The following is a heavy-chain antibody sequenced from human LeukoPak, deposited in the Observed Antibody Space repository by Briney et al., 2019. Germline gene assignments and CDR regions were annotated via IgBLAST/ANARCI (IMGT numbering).Heavy chain of an antibody. D-gene: IGHD1-26*01. CDR2: ISSSSSYI. V-gene: IGHV3-21*01. CDR1: GFTFSTYS. Sequence: GGFLRLSCAASGFTFSTYSMNWVRQAPGKGLEWVSSISSSSSYIYYADSVKGRFTISRDNAKNSLYLQMSSLRAEDTAVYYCARVQVAATGPIDYWGQGTLVTVSS. CDR3: ARVQVAATGPIDY. J-gene: IGHJ4*02.